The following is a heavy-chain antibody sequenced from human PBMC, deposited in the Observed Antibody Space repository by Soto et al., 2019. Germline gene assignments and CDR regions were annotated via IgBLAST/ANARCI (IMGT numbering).Heavy chain of an antibody. CDR1: GDSINSSHS. D-gene: IGHD3-10*01. CDR2: AHHGGT. CDR3: ARERVSWFGDLLPLGLDV. Sequence: SETLSLTCAISGDSINSSHSWAWVRQPPGKGLEWIGEAHHGGTNSNPSLKTRVTILLDKSKNQFSLKLNSVTAADTAIYYCARERVSWFGDLLPLGLDVWGQGTMVTVSS. J-gene: IGHJ6*02. V-gene: IGHV4-4*02.